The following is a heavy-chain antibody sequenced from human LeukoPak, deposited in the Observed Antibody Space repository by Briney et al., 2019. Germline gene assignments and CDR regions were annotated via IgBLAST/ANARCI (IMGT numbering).Heavy chain of an antibody. Sequence: GGSLRLSCAASGFTFSSYGMHWVRQAPGKGLEWVSVISYDGSNKYYADSVKGRFTISRDNSKNTLYLQMNSLRAEDTAVYYCAKGFPYDFWSAFDYWGQGTLVTVSS. D-gene: IGHD3-3*01. CDR2: ISYDGSNK. J-gene: IGHJ4*02. CDR1: GFTFSSYG. V-gene: IGHV3-30*18. CDR3: AKGFPYDFWSAFDY.